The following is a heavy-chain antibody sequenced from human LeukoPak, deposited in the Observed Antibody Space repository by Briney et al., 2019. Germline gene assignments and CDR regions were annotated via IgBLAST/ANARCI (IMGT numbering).Heavy chain of an antibody. J-gene: IGHJ4*02. Sequence: GGSLRLSCAASGFTFSSYWMHWVRQAPGKGLVWVSRINSDGSSTSYADSVKGRFTISRDNAKNTLYLQMNSLRVEDTAVYYCARALRYFDWLPFDYWGQGTLVTVSS. D-gene: IGHD3-9*01. CDR1: GFTFSSYW. CDR3: ARALRYFDWLPFDY. V-gene: IGHV3-74*01. CDR2: INSDGSST.